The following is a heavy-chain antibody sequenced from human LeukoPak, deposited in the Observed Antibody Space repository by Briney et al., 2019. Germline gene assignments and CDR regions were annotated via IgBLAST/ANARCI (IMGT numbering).Heavy chain of an antibody. CDR3: ATADKWEPLDY. D-gene: IGHD1-26*01. CDR1: GVSLSATS. Sequence: ASVKVSCKVSGVSLSATSIHWVRQAPGQWLEWMGGFDPEDGESIFAQRFQGRFSMTEDTSTDTAYMELRSLRLEDTAVYYCATADKWEPLDYWGQGTLVTVSS. V-gene: IGHV1-24*01. CDR2: FDPEDGES. J-gene: IGHJ4*02.